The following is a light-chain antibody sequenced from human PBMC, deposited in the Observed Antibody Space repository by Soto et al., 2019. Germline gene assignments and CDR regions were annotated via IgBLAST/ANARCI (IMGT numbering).Light chain of an antibody. Sequence: SYELTQPPSVSVSPGQTASITCFGDELGDKYAFWYQQKPGQSPVLVISQDTERPSGIPERFSGSHSGNTATLTISGTQAMDEADYYCQAWDTSTVVFGGGTKLTVL. V-gene: IGLV3-1*01. J-gene: IGLJ2*01. CDR1: ELGDKY. CDR2: QDT. CDR3: QAWDTSTVV.